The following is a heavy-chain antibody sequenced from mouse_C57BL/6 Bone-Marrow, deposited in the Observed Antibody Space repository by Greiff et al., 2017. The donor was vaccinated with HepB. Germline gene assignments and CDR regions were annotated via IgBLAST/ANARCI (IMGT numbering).Heavy chain of an antibody. Sequence: EVMLVESGGGLVKPGGSLKLSCAASGFTFSSYAMSWVRQTPEKRLEWVATISDGGSYTYYPDNVKGRFTISRDNAKNNLYLQMNHLKSEDTAMYYCARDGITTVVATGFDYWGQGTTLTVSS. CDR2: ISDGGSYT. D-gene: IGHD1-1*01. CDR3: ARDGITTVVATGFDY. V-gene: IGHV5-4*01. CDR1: GFTFSSYA. J-gene: IGHJ2*01.